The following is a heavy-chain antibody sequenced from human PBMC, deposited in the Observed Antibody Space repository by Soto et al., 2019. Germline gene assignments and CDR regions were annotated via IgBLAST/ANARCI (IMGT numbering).Heavy chain of an antibody. CDR2: ISGSGGST. D-gene: IGHD3-3*01. CDR1: GFTFSIDA. J-gene: IGHJ4*02. Sequence: PGGSLRLSCAASGFTFSIDAMSWVRQAPGKGLEWVSAISGSGGSTYYADSVKGRFTISRDNSKNTLYLQMNSLRAEDTAVYYCAKDFWSGYYTPADYWGQGTLVTVSS. V-gene: IGHV3-23*01. CDR3: AKDFWSGYYTPADY.